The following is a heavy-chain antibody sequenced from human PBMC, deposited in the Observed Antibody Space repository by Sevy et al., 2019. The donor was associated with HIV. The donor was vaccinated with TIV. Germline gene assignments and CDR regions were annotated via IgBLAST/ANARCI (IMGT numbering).Heavy chain of an antibody. J-gene: IGHJ4*02. CDR2: INEDGSRL. CDR1: GFTFSDSW. CDR3: ARDRAYSALDY. Sequence: GSLRLSCVASGFTFSDSWMTWVRQAPGKGLERIAFINEDGSRLGYVDSVRGRFIISRENTKNSLYLQMNSLRAEDTAVYFCARDRAYSALDYWGQGTLVTVSS. D-gene: IGHD5-18*01. V-gene: IGHV3-7*01.